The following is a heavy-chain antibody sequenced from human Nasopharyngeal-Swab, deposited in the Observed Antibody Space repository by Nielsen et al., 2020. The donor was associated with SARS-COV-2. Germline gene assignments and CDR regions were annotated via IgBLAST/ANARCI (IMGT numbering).Heavy chain of an antibody. D-gene: IGHD6-13*01. J-gene: IGHJ4*02. V-gene: IGHV4-39*01. CDR3: ARYRGGFYSSNWYFDY. CDR2: IYYSGST. Sequence: WIRQPPGKGLEWIGSIYYSGSTYYNPALKSRVTISLDTSKNHFSQKLSSVTAADTAVYYCARYRGGFYSSNWYFDYWGQGTLVTVSS.